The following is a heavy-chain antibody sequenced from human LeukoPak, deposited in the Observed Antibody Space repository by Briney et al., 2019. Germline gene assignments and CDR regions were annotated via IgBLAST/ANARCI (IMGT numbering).Heavy chain of an antibody. Sequence: GGSLRLSCTASTSNFSNYNMNWVLQAPGKGLEWISYISTASSTIYYALSVRGRFTISRDNAKKTLYLQMNNLRGEDTAVYYCARDEYCSGGSCYHDAFHMWGHETMVTVSS. J-gene: IGHJ3*02. CDR2: ISTASSTI. V-gene: IGHV3-48*01. CDR3: ARDEYCSGGSCYHDAFHM. CDR1: TSNFSNYN. D-gene: IGHD2-15*01.